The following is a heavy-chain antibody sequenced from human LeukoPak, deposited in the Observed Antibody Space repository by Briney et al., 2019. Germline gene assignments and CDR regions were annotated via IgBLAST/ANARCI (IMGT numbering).Heavy chain of an antibody. CDR1: GFTFSSYA. Sequence: GGSLRLSCAASGFTFSSYAMHWVRQAPGKGLEWVAVISYDGSNKYYADSVKGRFTISRDNSKNTLYLQMHSLRAEDTAIYYCAKDARESYNYYYYFDVWGKGTTVTVSS. CDR3: AKDARESYNYYYYFDV. CDR2: ISYDGSNK. D-gene: IGHD3-10*01. V-gene: IGHV3-30*04. J-gene: IGHJ6*03.